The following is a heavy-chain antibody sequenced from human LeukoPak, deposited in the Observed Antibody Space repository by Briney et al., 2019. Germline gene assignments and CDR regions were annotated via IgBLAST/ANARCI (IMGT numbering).Heavy chain of an antibody. CDR2: ISGSGGTA. CDR1: GFTFSIYA. J-gene: IGHJ4*02. CDR3: AKKGYYDGSGYYMYYFDH. D-gene: IGHD3-22*01. Sequence: PGGCLRLSCAASGFTFSIYAMSWVRQAPGKGLEWVSAISGSGGTAYYADSVKGRFTISRDNSKNTLYLQMNSLRAEDTAVYYCAKKGYYDGSGYYMYYFDHWGQGTLVTVSS. V-gene: IGHV3-23*01.